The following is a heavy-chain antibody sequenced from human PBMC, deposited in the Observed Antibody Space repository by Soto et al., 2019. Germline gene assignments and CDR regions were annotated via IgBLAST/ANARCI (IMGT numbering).Heavy chain of an antibody. D-gene: IGHD2-15*01. V-gene: IGHV3-7*01. CDR1: GFTFSSYW. Sequence: PGGSLRLSCAASGFTFSSYWMSWVRQAPGKGLEWVANIKQDGSEKYYVDSVKGRFTISRDNAKNSLYLQMNSLRVEDTAVYYFARVIFFGGNGCHSFIFDFWGRGTWVTVSS. J-gene: IGHJ3*01. CDR2: IKQDGSEK. CDR3: ARVIFFGGNGCHSFIFDF.